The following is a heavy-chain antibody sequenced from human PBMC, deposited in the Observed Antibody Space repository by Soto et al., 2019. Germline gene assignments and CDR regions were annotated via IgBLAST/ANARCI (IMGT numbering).Heavy chain of an antibody. J-gene: IGHJ5*02. V-gene: IGHV4-34*01. Sequence: SETLSLTCAVDGGSCSGYYWSWIRQPPGKGLEWIGEINHSGSTNYNPSLKSRLTISVDTSKNQFSLKLSSVTAADTAVYYCAARTGFAENNWFDPWGQGTLVTVSS. CDR1: GGSCSGYY. D-gene: IGHD3-10*01. CDR3: AARTGFAENNWFDP. CDR2: INHSGST.